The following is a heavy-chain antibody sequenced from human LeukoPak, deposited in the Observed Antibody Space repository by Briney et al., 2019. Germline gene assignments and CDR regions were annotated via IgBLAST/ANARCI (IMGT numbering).Heavy chain of an antibody. CDR2: IDYSGRT. CDR3: ASNIPTPTTSPPLGY. Sequence: SETLSLTCTVSGGSTDSYYYWSWIRQPPGKGREWIGYIDYSGRTKYNPSLQSRVTISVDTSKTQFSLRLGSVTAADTAVYFCASNIPTPTTSPPLGYWGQGTLVTVSS. J-gene: IGHJ4*02. D-gene: IGHD1-1*01. CDR1: GGSTDSYYY. V-gene: IGHV4-59*08.